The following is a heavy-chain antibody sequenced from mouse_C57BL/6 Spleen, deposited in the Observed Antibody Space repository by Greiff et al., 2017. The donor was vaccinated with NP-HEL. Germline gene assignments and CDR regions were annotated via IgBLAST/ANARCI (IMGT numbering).Heavy chain of an antibody. Sequence: VQLQQSGAELVRPGASVKLSCTASGFNIKDDYMHWVKQRPEQGLEWIGWIDPENGDTEYASKFQGKATITADTSSNTAYLQLSSLTSEDAAVYYCTTGYYDYGFDYWGQGTTLTVSS. J-gene: IGHJ2*01. CDR3: TTGYYDYGFDY. D-gene: IGHD2-4*01. CDR1: GFNIKDDY. CDR2: IDPENGDT. V-gene: IGHV14-4*01.